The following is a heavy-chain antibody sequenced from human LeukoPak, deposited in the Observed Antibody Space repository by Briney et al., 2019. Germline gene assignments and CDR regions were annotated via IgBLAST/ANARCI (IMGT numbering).Heavy chain of an antibody. Sequence: GGSLRLSCAGSGFTFSSYSMNWVRQAPGKGLEWVSSISSSSSYIYYADSVKGRFTISRDNAKNSLYLQMNSLRAEDTAVYYCARDPVLLWFGAFDYWGQGTLVTVSS. CDR3: ARDPVLLWFGAFDY. CDR2: ISSSSSYI. V-gene: IGHV3-21*01. D-gene: IGHD3-10*01. CDR1: GFTFSSYS. J-gene: IGHJ4*02.